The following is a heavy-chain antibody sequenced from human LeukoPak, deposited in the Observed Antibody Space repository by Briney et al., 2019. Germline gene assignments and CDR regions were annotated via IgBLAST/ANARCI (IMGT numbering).Heavy chain of an antibody. Sequence: GGSLRLSCAASGFTFSSYAMSWVRQAPGKGLECISVISGSGGNTYYADSVKGRFTISRDNAKNSLYLQMNSLRAEDTAVYYCASLRITMIVDDAFDIWGQGTMVTVSS. V-gene: IGHV3-23*01. CDR2: ISGSGGNT. CDR3: ASLRITMIVDDAFDI. J-gene: IGHJ3*02. CDR1: GFTFSSYA. D-gene: IGHD3-22*01.